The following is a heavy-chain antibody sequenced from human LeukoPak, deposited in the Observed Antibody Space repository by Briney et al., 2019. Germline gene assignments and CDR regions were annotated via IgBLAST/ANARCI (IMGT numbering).Heavy chain of an antibody. CDR1: GYSSTSHY. V-gene: IGHV1-46*01. CDR2: IHPRGGSA. CDR3: VRHFVNYYETSGDALDI. Sequence: ASVKVSCKALGYSSTSHYIHWVRQAPGQGLEWMGIIHPRGGSARYAQKFQGRVTMTTDTSTSTVYMEVSRLTSEDTAVYYCVRHFVNYYETSGDALDIWGQGTMVTVSS. D-gene: IGHD3-22*01. J-gene: IGHJ3*02.